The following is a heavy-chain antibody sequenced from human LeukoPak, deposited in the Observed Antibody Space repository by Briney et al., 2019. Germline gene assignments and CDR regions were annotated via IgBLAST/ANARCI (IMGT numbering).Heavy chain of an antibody. J-gene: IGHJ4*02. CDR3: ARIDYGDYWYYFDY. CDR2: IYYSGST. CDR1: GGSISSSSYY. Sequence: SETLSLTCTVSGGSISSSSYYWGWLRQPPGKGLEWIGSIYYSGSTYYNPSLKSRVTISVATSKNQFSLKLSSVTAADTAVYYCARIDYGDYWYYFDYWGQGTLVTVSS. D-gene: IGHD4-17*01. V-gene: IGHV4-39*01.